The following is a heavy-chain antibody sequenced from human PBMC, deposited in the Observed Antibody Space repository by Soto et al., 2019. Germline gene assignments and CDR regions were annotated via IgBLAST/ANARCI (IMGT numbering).Heavy chain of an antibody. CDR3: ARGVSAGVDY. D-gene: IGHD1-26*01. CDR2: MQPSTGRT. J-gene: IGHJ4*02. CDR1: GYSFTSLD. Sequence: QVQLVQSGAEVREPGASVKVSCKASGYSFTSLDINWVRQTAGQGLEWMGWMQPSTGRTAYAQKFQGRVTMTRDTSTTPAYMQLTTLTPDATPFYSAARGVSAGVDYWGQGTLVTVSS. V-gene: IGHV1-8*01.